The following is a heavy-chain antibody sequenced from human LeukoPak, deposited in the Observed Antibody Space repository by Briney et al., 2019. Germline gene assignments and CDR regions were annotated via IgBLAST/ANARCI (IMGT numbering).Heavy chain of an antibody. Sequence: SETLSLTCTVSGGSISSYYLSWIRQPPGKGLEWIGYIYYSGSTNYNPSLKSRVTISVDTSKNQFSLKLSSVTAADTAVYYCARAPYYYDSSGYLYYFDYWGQGTLVTVSS. D-gene: IGHD3-22*01. CDR1: GGSISSYY. CDR2: IYYSGST. V-gene: IGHV4-59*01. J-gene: IGHJ4*02. CDR3: ARAPYYYDSSGYLYYFDY.